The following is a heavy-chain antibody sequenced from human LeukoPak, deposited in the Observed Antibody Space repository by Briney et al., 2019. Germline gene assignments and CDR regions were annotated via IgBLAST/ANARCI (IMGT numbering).Heavy chain of an antibody. V-gene: IGHV1-2*02. D-gene: IGHD2-2*01. CDR2: INPNSGGT. J-gene: IGHJ4*02. CDR3: ARARYCSSTSCYLDY. CDR1: GYTFTGYY. Sequence: ASVTLSCKASGYTFTGYYMHWVRQAPGHGLEWLGWINPNSGGTNYAQKFQGRVTMTRDTSISTAYMELSRLRSDDTAVYYCARARYCSSTSCYLDYWGRGTLVTVSS.